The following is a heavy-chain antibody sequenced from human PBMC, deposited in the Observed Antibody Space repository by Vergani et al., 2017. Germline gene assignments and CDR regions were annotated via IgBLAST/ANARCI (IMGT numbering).Heavy chain of an antibody. CDR3: AACPLYSSDVDY. D-gene: IGHD6-25*01. J-gene: IGHJ4*02. CDR2: INHSGST. Sequence: QVQLQQWGAGLLKPSETLSLTCAVYGGSFSGYYWSWIRQPPGKGLEWIGEINHSGSTNYNPSLKSRVTISVDTSKNQFSLKLSSVTAADTAVYYCAACPLYSSDVDYWGQGTLVAVAS. V-gene: IGHV4-34*01. CDR1: GGSFSGYY.